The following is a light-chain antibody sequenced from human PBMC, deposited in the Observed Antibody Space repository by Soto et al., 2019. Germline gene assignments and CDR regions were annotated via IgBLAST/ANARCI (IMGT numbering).Light chain of an antibody. CDR1: QGIRNS. V-gene: IGKV1-16*01. CDR3: LQYDDHPFT. CDR2: DAS. Sequence: DIPITQSPSSLSASVGDRVTITCRASQGIRNSLTWFQQKPGKVPKSLIYDASSLQSGAPSRFSGSGSGTDFTLTISSLQPEDFATYYCLQYDDHPFTFGPGTTVDVK. J-gene: IGKJ3*01.